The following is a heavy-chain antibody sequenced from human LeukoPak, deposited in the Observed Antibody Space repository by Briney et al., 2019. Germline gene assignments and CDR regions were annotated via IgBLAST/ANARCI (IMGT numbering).Heavy chain of an antibody. CDR3: AKGPMPRGFDC. D-gene: IGHD3-10*01. J-gene: IGHJ5*01. Sequence: GGSLRLSCAASGFTVSRSYMIWARQAPGKGLEWVSVIYSGGTTYYADSVKGRFTISRDNSKNTLYLQMNSLRAEDTAVYYCAKGPMPRGFDCWGQGTLVTVSS. CDR1: GFTVSRSY. V-gene: IGHV3-53*01. CDR2: IYSGGTT.